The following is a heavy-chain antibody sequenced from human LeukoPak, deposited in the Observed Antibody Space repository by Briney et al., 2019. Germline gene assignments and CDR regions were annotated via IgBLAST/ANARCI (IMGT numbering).Heavy chain of an antibody. CDR1: GFTFSSYA. CDR3: ASLFSRPAFDI. CDR2: ISYDGSNK. V-gene: IGHV3-30*01. Sequence: QPGRSLRLSCAASGFTFSSYAMHWVRQAPGKGLEWVAVISYDGSNKYYADSVKGRFTISRDNSKNTLYLQMNGLRAEDTAVYYCASLFSRPAFDIWGQGTMVTVSS. D-gene: IGHD2-2*01. J-gene: IGHJ3*02.